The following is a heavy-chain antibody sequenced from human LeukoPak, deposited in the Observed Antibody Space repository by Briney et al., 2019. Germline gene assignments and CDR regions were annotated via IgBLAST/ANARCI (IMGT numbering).Heavy chain of an antibody. D-gene: IGHD2-2*02. J-gene: IGHJ1*01. CDR2: IYTSGST. V-gene: IGHV4-61*02. CDR1: GGSISSGGYF. Sequence: SETLSLTCTVSGGSISSGGYFWSWIRQPAGKGLEWIGRIYTSGSTNYNPSLNSRVTISVDTSTNQFSLRLTSVTAADTAVYYCATYCSHTSCNTGWGFQHWGQGTLVTVSS. CDR3: ATYCSHTSCNTGWGFQH.